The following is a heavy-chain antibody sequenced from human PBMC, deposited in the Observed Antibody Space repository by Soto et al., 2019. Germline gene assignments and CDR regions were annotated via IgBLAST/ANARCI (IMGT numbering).Heavy chain of an antibody. V-gene: IGHV1-69*04. CDR3: GRDWVVGGKYYYYYGMDV. D-gene: IGHD3-16*01. CDR1: GGTFSSYT. J-gene: IGHJ6*02. Sequence: SVKVSCKASGGTFSSYTISWVRQPPGQRLERMGRIIPILGIANYAQKFQGRVTLTANKSTSTAYMELSSLRSEDTAVYYCGRDWVVGGKYYYYYGMDVWGQGTTVTGSS. CDR2: IIPILGIA.